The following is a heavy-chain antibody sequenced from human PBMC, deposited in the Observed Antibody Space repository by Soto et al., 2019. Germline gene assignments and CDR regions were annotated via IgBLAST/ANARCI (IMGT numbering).Heavy chain of an antibody. Sequence: QVQLVESGGGVVQPGASLRLSCEASGFDFSSYAMHWVRQAPGKGLEWVGVISYDGNYIYYADSVKGRFTISRDNSKNTLYVQVNGLRPEDMAVYYCAKGILAATIGPYAMDVWGQGTTVTVSS. D-gene: IGHD6-13*01. CDR2: ISYDGNYI. J-gene: IGHJ6*02. CDR3: AKGILAATIGPYAMDV. CDR1: GFDFSSYA. V-gene: IGHV3-30*18.